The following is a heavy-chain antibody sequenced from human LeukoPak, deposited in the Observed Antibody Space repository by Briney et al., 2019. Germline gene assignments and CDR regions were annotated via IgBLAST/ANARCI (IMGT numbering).Heavy chain of an antibody. CDR1: GYIFTELS. D-gene: IGHD5-18*01. Sequence: ASVKVSCKVSGYIFTELSMHWVRQVPGKGPEWMGGFDPEDGETIYAQKFQGRVTMTEDTSTDTAYMELSSLTSEDTGVYYCATAEMWVQLWSTWGQGTLVTVSS. CDR2: FDPEDGET. J-gene: IGHJ4*02. V-gene: IGHV1-24*01. CDR3: ATAEMWVQLWST.